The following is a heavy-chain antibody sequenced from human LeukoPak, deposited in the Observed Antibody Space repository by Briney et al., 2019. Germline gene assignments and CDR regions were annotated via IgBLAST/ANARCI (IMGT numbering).Heavy chain of an antibody. J-gene: IGHJ3*02. Sequence: PSETLSLTCTVSGGSINTYYWSWIRQPPGKGLEWIAYVRDNGESNYNPSLKSRVAISLDTANNQISQRLNFVTAADTAIYYCARQPANTAAFDIWGLGTMVTVSS. CDR3: ARQPANTAAFDI. V-gene: IGHV4-59*08. D-gene: IGHD5-18*01. CDR2: VRDNGES. CDR1: GGSINTYY.